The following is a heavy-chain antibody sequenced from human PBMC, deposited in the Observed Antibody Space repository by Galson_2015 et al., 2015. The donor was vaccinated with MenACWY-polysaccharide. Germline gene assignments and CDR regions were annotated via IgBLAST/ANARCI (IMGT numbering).Heavy chain of an antibody. CDR3: AREGSRIVFHAFDT. V-gene: IGHV3-33*08. J-gene: IGHJ3*02. Sequence: SLRLSCAASGFTVRTNYMNWVRQAPGKGLEWVAVIQYDAVYKQYLDSVKGRFSVSRDNSKSTLYLEMNNLRAEDTALYYCAREGSRIVFHAFDTWGQGTMVIVSS. D-gene: IGHD3-10*02. CDR1: GFTVRTNY. CDR2: IQYDAVYK.